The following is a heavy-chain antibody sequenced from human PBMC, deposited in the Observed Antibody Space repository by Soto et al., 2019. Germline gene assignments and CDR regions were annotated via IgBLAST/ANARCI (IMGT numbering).Heavy chain of an antibody. Sequence: GLSLRLSCEASGFTFSGFDMHWVLQPTGKGLEWVSTIGTAGDTYYAVSVKGRFTISRDNAKNSLSLQMNSLRAGDTAVYFSARGQEVGAHFFDSWGQGTQVTVSS. V-gene: IGHV3-13*01. CDR3: ARGQEVGAHFFDS. D-gene: IGHD2-15*01. J-gene: IGHJ4*02. CDR1: GFTFSGFD. CDR2: IGTAGDT.